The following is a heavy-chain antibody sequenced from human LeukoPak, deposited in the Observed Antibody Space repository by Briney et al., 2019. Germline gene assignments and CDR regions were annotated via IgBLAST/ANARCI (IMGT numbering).Heavy chain of an antibody. V-gene: IGHV3-30*18. D-gene: IGHD6-19*01. CDR3: AKALTSGWYLDAFNI. J-gene: IGHJ3*02. CDR1: GFTFSNYG. Sequence: SGGSLRLSCAASGFTFSNYGMHWVRQAPGKGLEWVAVISYDGSNKYYADSVKGRFTISRDNSKNTLFLEMNSLRAEDTAVYYCAKALTSGWYLDAFNIWGQGTMVTVSS. CDR2: ISYDGSNK.